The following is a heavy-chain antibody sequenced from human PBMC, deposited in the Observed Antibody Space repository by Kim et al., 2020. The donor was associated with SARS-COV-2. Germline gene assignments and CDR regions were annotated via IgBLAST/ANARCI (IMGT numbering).Heavy chain of an antibody. CDR1: GFTFGSYW. CDR2: IEGDGSRT. J-gene: IGHJ6*02. V-gene: IGHV3-74*01. CDR3: WYYYHYNSMDL. Sequence: GGSLRLSCEASGFTFGSYWMHWIRQPPGKGPVWVSSIEGDGSRTNYADSVKGRFTVSRDNAKNTLYLQMNSLTAEDSAVYYCWYYYHYNSMDLWGQGTTVIVSS. D-gene: IGHD2-8*02.